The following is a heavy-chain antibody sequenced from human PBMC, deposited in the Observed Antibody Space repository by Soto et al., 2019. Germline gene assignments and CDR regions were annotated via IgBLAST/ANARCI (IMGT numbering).Heavy chain of an antibody. CDR3: ARDNGDVDY. D-gene: IGHD4-17*01. V-gene: IGHV4-38-2*02. CDR2: IYHSGST. J-gene: IGHJ4*02. CDR1: GYSISSGCY. Sequence: SETLSLTCAVSGYSISSGCYWGWIRQPPGKGLEWIGSIYHSGSTYYNPSLKSRVTISVDTSKNQFSLKLSSVTAADTAVYYCARDNGDVDYWGQGTLVTVSS.